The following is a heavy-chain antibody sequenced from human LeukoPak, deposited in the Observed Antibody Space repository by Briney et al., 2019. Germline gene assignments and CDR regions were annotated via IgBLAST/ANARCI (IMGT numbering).Heavy chain of an antibody. CDR3: ARTYYYDSSGYYPPYFDY. CDR1: GYTFTSYY. V-gene: IGHV1-46*01. J-gene: IGHJ4*02. D-gene: IGHD3-22*01. Sequence: ASVKVSCKASGYTFTSYYMHWVRQAPGQGLEWMGIINPSGGSTSYAQKFQGRVTMTRDTSTSTVYMELSSLRSEDTAVYYRARTYYYDSSGYYPPYFDYWGQGTLVTVSS. CDR2: INPSGGST.